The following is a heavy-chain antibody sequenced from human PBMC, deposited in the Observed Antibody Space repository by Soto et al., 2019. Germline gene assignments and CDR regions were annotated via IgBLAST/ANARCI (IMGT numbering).Heavy chain of an antibody. CDR1: GDSVSSNTAA. CDR2: TYYRSKWYI. J-gene: IGHJ6*03. D-gene: IGHD1-1*01. Sequence: SQTLSLTCDISGDSVSSNTAASNWIRQTPSRGLEWLGRTYYRSKWYINYAVSVKSRITVNPDTSKNQFSLQLNSVTPEDTAVYYCARGSWDDVTGHYYMDVWGKGTTVTVSS. V-gene: IGHV6-1*01. CDR3: ARGSWDDVTGHYYMDV.